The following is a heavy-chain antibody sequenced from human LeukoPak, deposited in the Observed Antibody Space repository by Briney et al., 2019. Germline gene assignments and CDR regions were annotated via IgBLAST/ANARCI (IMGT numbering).Heavy chain of an antibody. CDR1: GGTFSSYA. D-gene: IGHD4-17*01. CDR3: ARVVTTPRSYYSYMDV. CDR2: IIPIFGTA. Sequence: SVKVSCKASGGTFSSYAISWVRQAPGQGLEWMGGIIPIFGTANYAQKFQGRVTITADESTSTAYMELSSLRSEDTAVYYCARVVTTPRSYYSYMDVGGKGTTVTVSS. V-gene: IGHV1-69*01. J-gene: IGHJ6*03.